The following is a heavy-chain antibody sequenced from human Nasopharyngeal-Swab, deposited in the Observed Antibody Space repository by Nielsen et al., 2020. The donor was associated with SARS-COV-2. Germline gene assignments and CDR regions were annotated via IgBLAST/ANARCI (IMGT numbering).Heavy chain of an antibody. CDR3: ARGSAVAGLGMRDAFDI. CDR1: GYTFTGYY. CDR2: INPNSGDT. D-gene: IGHD6-19*01. J-gene: IGHJ3*02. Sequence: ASVKVSCKASGYTFTGYYMHWVRQSPGQGLEWMGRINPNSGDTNYAQKFQGRVTMTRDTSISTAYMELSRLRSDDTAVYYCARGSAVAGLGMRDAFDIWGQGTMVTVSS. V-gene: IGHV1-2*06.